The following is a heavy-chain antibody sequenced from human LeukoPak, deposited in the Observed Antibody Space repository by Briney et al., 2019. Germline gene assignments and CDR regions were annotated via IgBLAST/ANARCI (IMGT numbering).Heavy chain of an antibody. CDR1: GYTFTDYY. V-gene: IGHV1-2*02. J-gene: IGHJ5*02. Sequence: ASVKVSCKASGYTFTDYYMHWVRQAPGQGLEWMGWISPNSGVTNYAQKFQGRVIMTRDTSISTAYMELSRLKSDDTALYYCARGRWTVTGSFDPWGQGTLVTVSS. CDR2: ISPNSGVT. D-gene: IGHD4-23*01. CDR3: ARGRWTVTGSFDP.